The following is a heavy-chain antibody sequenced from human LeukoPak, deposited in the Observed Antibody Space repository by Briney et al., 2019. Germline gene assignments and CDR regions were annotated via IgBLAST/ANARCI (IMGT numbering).Heavy chain of an antibody. Sequence: GGSLRLSCTASGFTFGDYAMSWFRQAPGKGLEWVGFIRSKAYGGTTEYAASVKGRFTISRDDSKSIAYLQMNSLKTEDTAVYYCTREGAVSSSHDHDYWGQGTLVTVSS. D-gene: IGHD6-13*01. CDR3: TREGAVSSSHDHDY. CDR2: IRSKAYGGTT. V-gene: IGHV3-49*03. CDR1: GFTFGDYA. J-gene: IGHJ4*02.